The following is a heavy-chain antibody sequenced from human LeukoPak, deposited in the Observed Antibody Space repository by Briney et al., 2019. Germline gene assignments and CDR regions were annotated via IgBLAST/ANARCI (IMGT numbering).Heavy chain of an antibody. J-gene: IGHJ5*02. V-gene: IGHV1-46*01. D-gene: IGHD5-18*01. CDR3: ARGTAMDGRYNWFDP. CDR1: GYTFTSYY. CDR2: INPSGGST. Sequence: ASVKVSCKASGYTFTSYYMHWVRQAPGQGLEWMGIINPSGGSTSYAQKFQGRVTMTRDTSTSTVYMELSSLRSEDTAVYYCARGTAMDGRYNWFDPWGQGTLVTVSS.